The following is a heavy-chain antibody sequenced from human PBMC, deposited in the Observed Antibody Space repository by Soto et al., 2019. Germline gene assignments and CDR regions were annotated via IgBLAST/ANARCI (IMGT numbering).Heavy chain of an antibody. CDR3: ARDSSGRHDY. V-gene: IGHV4-61*01. J-gene: IGHJ4*02. D-gene: IGHD3-22*01. CDR1: GGSVRSGSYY. Sequence: QLQLQESGPGLLQPSETLSLTCSVSGGSVRSGSYYWTWIPQPPGKGLEWIGYIYQSGTTNYNASLKSRVTISIDTSKNQFFLKLNSVTAADTAVYYCARDSSGRHDYWGQGTLVTVSS. CDR2: IYQSGTT.